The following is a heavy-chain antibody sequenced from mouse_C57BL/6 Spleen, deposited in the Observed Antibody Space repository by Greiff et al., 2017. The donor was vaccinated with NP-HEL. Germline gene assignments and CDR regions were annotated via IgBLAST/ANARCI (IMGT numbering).Heavy chain of an antibody. Sequence: VQLQESGAELARPGASVKLSCKASGYTFTSYGISWVKQRTGQGLEWIGEIYPRSGNTYYNEKFKGKATLTADKSSSTAYMELRSLTSEDSAVYFCARDGNSLFDVWGTGTTVTVSS. D-gene: IGHD2-1*01. CDR3: ARDGNSLFDV. CDR1: GYTFTSYG. CDR2: IYPRSGNT. J-gene: IGHJ1*03. V-gene: IGHV1-81*01.